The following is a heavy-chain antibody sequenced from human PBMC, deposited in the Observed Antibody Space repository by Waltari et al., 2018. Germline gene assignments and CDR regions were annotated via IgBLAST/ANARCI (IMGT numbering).Heavy chain of an antibody. CDR2: ISDSGVIT. J-gene: IGHJ4*02. D-gene: IGHD3-22*01. CDR1: GFNFLSYP. V-gene: IGHV3-23*01. Sequence: EEHLLESGGGLAQPGGSLRLSCAASGFNFLSYPRSWVRQAPGKGLEWVSGISDSGVITKYADSVKGRFTVSRDNSKNTVFLHLNSLRAEDTAIYYCARHLYSIDYLELAKWGQGTLVTVSS. CDR3: ARHLYSIDYLELAK.